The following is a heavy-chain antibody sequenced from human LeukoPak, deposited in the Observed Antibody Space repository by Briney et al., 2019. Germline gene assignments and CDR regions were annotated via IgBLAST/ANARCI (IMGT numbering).Heavy chain of an antibody. V-gene: IGHV4-39*07. CDR3: AREGGPYRPLDY. Sequence: SSETLSLTCTVSGGSISSSSYSWGWIRQPPGKGLEWIGEVNLQGSTNYNPSLKSRVAISVDKSENHISLKLTSVTAADTAVYYCAREGGPYRPLDYSGQGTLVTVAS. CDR2: VNLQGST. J-gene: IGHJ4*02. CDR1: GGSISSSSYS.